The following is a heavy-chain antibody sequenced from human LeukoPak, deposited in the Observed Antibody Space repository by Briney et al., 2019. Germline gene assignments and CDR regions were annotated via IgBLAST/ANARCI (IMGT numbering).Heavy chain of an antibody. CDR3: AVNIVVVPAASFDY. J-gene: IGHJ4*02. CDR2: IYHSGST. V-gene: IGHV4-38-2*01. CDR1: GYSISSGYY. D-gene: IGHD2-2*01. Sequence: SETLSLTCAVSGYSISSGYYWGWIRQPPGEGLEWIGSIYHSGSTYYNPSLKSRVTISVDTSKNQFSLKLSSVTAADTAVYYCAVNIVVVPAASFDYWGQGTLVTVSS.